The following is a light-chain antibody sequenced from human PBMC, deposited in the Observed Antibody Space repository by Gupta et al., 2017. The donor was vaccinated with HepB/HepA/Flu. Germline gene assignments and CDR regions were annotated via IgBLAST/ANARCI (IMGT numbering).Light chain of an antibody. J-gene: IGLJ3*02. Sequence: QSVLTQPPSVSGAPGQRVTISCTASRSNIGAGYDVHWYQQLPGTAPKLLLYDNNKRPSGVPDRFSGSKSGTSASLAITGLQAEDEADYYCQSYDTSLSGYWVFGGGTKLTVL. V-gene: IGLV1-40*01. CDR1: RSNIGAGYD. CDR2: DNN. CDR3: QSYDTSLSGYWV.